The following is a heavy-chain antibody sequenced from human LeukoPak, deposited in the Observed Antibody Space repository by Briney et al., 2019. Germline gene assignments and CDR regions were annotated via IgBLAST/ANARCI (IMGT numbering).Heavy chain of an antibody. CDR3: AREDYGTGSYYRGDAFDI. D-gene: IGHD3-10*01. CDR1: GGSVSGYY. V-gene: IGHV4-34*01. CDR2: ISHTGGA. J-gene: IGHJ3*02. Sequence: SETLSLTCAVSGGSVSGYYWTWVRQPLGKGPEWIGEISHTGGANYNPSLKSRVTIGLDTSKKQLSLKLESVTAADTAVYYCAREDYGTGSYYRGDAFDIWGHGTMVTVSS.